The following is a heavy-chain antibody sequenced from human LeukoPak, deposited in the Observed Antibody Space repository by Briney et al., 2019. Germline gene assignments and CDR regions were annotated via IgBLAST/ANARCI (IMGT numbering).Heavy chain of an antibody. V-gene: IGHV4-30-2*01. D-gene: IGHD3-10*01. J-gene: IGHJ4*02. CDR3: ARGLLYSGSGSYYPPYFDY. CDR2: IYRGGRT. Sequence: PSQTLSLTCAVSAGSISSGVYSWSWIRQPPGKGLEWIGYIYRGGRTYYTPSLKSRVTISVDTSKNQFSLRLSSVTAADTAVYYCARGLLYSGSGSYYPPYFDYWGQGTLVTVSS. CDR1: AGSISSGVYS.